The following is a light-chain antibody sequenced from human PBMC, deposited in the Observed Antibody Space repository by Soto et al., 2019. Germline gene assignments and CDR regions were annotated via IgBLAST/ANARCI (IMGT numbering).Light chain of an antibody. V-gene: IGKV3-11*01. Sequence: ETVLTQSPATLSLTPGESPTLSCRASQSVSTYLAWYQQKPGQAPRLLIYDASNRVTGIPARFSGSGSGTDFTLTISSLEPEDCAVYYCQQRSNWPITFGQGTRLEIK. J-gene: IGKJ5*01. CDR2: DAS. CDR1: QSVSTY. CDR3: QQRSNWPIT.